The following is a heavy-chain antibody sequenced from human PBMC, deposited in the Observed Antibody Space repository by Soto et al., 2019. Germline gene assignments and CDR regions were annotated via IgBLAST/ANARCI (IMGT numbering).Heavy chain of an antibody. CDR1: GFTVSSNY. Sequence: GGSLRLSCAASGFTVSSNYMSWVRQAPGKGLEWVSVIYSGGSTYYADSVKGRFTISRDNSKNTLYLQMNSLRAEDTAVYYCARHYYDSSGHDAFDIWGQGTMVTVSS. J-gene: IGHJ3*02. CDR3: ARHYYDSSGHDAFDI. CDR2: IYSGGST. V-gene: IGHV3-53*01. D-gene: IGHD3-22*01.